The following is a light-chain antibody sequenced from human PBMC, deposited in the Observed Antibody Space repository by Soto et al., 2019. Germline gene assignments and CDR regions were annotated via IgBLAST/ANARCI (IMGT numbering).Light chain of an antibody. J-gene: IGKJ4*01. CDR2: AAS. V-gene: IGKV1-9*01. CDR1: QGISTF. Sequence: IQLTQSPSSLSASVGDRVTVTRRASQGISTFLAWYQQKPGKAPKVLMYAASTLQSGVPSRFSGSGSGTDFTLTISSLKPEEFAVYYCQQRSNWLTVGGGTKGDIK. CDR3: QQRSNWLT.